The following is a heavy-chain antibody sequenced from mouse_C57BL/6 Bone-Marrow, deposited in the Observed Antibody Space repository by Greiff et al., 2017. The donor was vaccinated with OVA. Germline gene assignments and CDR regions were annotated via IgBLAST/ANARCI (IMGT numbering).Heavy chain of an antibody. V-gene: IGHV2-6-1*01. J-gene: IGHJ3*01. CDR2: IWSDGST. D-gene: IGHD2-4*01. Sequence: QVQLKESGPGLVAPSQSLSITCTVSGFSLTSYGVHWVRQPPGKGLEWLVVIWSDGSTTYNSALKSRLSISKDNSKSQVFLKMNSLQTDDTAMYYCARHGIYYDYDEGFAYWGQGTLVTVSA. CDR1: GFSLTSYG. CDR3: ARHGIYYDYDEGFAY.